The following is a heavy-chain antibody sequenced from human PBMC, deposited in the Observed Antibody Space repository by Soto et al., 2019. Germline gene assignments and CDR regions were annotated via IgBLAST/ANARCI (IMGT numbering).Heavy chain of an antibody. CDR2: INEDGSTT. CDR3: TRGPRPSSSGTGAY. D-gene: IGHD1-26*01. Sequence: PGGSLRLSCEASGFIFSMYWMHWVRQVPGKRPVWLVRINEDGSTTTYADYVTGRFTISRDNDKNTLYLQLDSLRVEDSALYYCTRGPRPSSSGTGAYWGQGSLVTVSS. CDR1: GFIFSMYW. J-gene: IGHJ4*02. V-gene: IGHV3-74*03.